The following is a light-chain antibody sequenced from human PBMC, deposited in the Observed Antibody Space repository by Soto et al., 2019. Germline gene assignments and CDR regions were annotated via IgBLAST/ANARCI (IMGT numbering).Light chain of an antibody. CDR3: VLYMGRGISV. Sequence: QTVVTQEPSSSVSPGGTVTLTCGLSSGSVSTNYYPSWYQQTPGQAPRTLMYNTNTRSPGVPDRFSGSILGNKAALTITGAQADDECDYYCVLYMGRGISVFXNGTKVTVL. J-gene: IGLJ1*01. V-gene: IGLV8-61*01. CDR2: NTN. CDR1: SGSVSTNYY.